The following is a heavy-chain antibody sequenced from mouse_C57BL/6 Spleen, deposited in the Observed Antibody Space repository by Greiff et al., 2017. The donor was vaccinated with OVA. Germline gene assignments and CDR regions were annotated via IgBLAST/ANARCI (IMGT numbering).Heavy chain of an antibody. J-gene: IGHJ4*01. CDR3: ARGLGDAMDY. V-gene: IGHV5-17*01. D-gene: IGHD4-1*01. CDR1: GFTFSDYG. CDR2: ISSGSSTI. Sequence: VKLVESGGGLVKPGGSLKLSCAASGFTFSDYGMHWVRQAPEKGLEWVAYISSGSSTIYYADTVKGRFTISRDNAKNTLFLQMTSLRSEDTAMYYCARGLGDAMDYWGQGTSVTVSS.